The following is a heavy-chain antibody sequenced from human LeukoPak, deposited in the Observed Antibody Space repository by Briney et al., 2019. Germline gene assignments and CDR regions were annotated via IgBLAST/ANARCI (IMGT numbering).Heavy chain of an antibody. V-gene: IGHV1-69*13. Sequence: ASVKVSCKTSGGTFSSYGISWVRQAPGQGPEWMGGINPIFGTANYAEKFQGRVTITADESTSTDYMELSRLRYDDTAVHYCAREAEATMVRGVTFDYWGQGTLVTVSS. CDR2: INPIFGTA. CDR1: GGTFSSYG. CDR3: AREAEATMVRGVTFDY. D-gene: IGHD3-10*01. J-gene: IGHJ4*02.